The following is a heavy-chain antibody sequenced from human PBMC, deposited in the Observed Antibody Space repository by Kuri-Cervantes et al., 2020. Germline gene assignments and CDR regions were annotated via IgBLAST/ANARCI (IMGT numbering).Heavy chain of an antibody. CDR2: IKQDESEK. Sequence: GSLRLSCAASGFTFRSYTMNWVRQAPGKGLEWVANIKQDESEKYLVDSVRGRFAISRDNAKNSLYLQVNSLRAEDTAVYYCARARGYCSGGSCFPPGYWGQGTLVTVSS. D-gene: IGHD2-15*01. V-gene: IGHV3-7*01. J-gene: IGHJ4*02. CDR3: ARARGYCSGGSCFPPGY. CDR1: GFTFRSYT.